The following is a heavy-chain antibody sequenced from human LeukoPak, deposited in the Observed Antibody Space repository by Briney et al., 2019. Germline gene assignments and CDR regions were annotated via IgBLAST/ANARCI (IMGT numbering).Heavy chain of an antibody. CDR2: IYYSGST. D-gene: IGHD6-6*01. V-gene: IGHV4-59*12. Sequence: SETLSLTCTVSGGSISSYYWSWIRQPPGKGLEWIGYIYYSGSTNYKPSLKSRVTISVNTSKNQFSLKLSSVTAADTAVYYCARGVGASRAARPYYYYMDVWGKGTTVTVSS. J-gene: IGHJ6*03. CDR1: GGSISSYY. CDR3: ARGVGASRAARPYYYYMDV.